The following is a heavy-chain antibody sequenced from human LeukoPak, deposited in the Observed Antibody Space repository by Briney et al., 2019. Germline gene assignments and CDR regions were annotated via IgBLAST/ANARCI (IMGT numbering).Heavy chain of an antibody. J-gene: IGHJ6*03. Sequence: ASVKVSCKASGGTFSSYAISWLRQAPGQGLEWMGGIIPIFGTANYAQKFQGRVTITTDESTSTAYMELSSLRSEDTAVYYCARGPTERDYYYYYYMDVWGKGTTVTVSS. CDR3: ARGPTERDYYYYYYMDV. CDR1: GGTFSSYA. V-gene: IGHV1-69*05. CDR2: IIPIFGTA. D-gene: IGHD1-1*01.